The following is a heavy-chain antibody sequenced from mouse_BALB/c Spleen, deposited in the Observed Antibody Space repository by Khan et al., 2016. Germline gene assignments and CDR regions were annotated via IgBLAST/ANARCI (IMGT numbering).Heavy chain of an antibody. Sequence: QVQLQQSGAELVKPGASVKLSCKASGYTFTSYWMHWVKQRPGQGLEWIGEINPSNGRTNYNEKFKSKATLTVDKSSSTAYMQRSSLTSEDSAVYYCARSLYDYDADYWGQGTTLTVSS. V-gene: IGHV1S81*02. CDR2: INPSNGRT. J-gene: IGHJ2*01. CDR1: GYTFTSYW. CDR3: ARSLYDYDADY. D-gene: IGHD2-4*01.